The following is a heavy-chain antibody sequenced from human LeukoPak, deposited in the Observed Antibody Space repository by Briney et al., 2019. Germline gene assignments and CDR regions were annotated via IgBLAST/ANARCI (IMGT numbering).Heavy chain of an antibody. CDR1: GFTFSSYA. D-gene: IGHD1-26*01. CDR2: IEVGGAIT. CDR3: AKPLGGSYLFDR. Sequence: GGSLRLSCAASGFTFSSYAMTWVRRAPGKGLEGVSTIEVGGAITHYAASVKGRFTISRDTSKKILYLQMDSLRPEDTAVYYCAKPLGGSYLFDRWGQGTLVTVSS. J-gene: IGHJ4*02. V-gene: IGHV3-23*01.